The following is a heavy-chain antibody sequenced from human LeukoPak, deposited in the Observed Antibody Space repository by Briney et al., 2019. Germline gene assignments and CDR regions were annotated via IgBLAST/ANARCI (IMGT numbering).Heavy chain of an antibody. CDR3: ARALGRAPSMVRGVRNYGMDV. D-gene: IGHD3-10*01. CDR2: RNPNSGKT. V-gene: IGHV1-8*01. CDR1: GYTFPRYD. Sequence: ASVKVSCMASGYTFPRYDINWVRQATGQGLEWMGCRNPNSGKTGYAQKFQGRVTLHSHTSIRKAHIELSSLRSEDTAVYYCARALGRAPSMVRGVRNYGMDVWGQGPTVTVSS. J-gene: IGHJ6*02.